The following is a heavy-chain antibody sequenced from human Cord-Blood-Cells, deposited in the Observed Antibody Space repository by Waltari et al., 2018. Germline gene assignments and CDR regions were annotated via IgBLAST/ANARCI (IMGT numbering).Heavy chain of an antibody. CDR3: ARVRSRILTGYYFDY. Sequence: EVQLVESGGGLIQPGGSLRLSCAASGVTVSSNYMSWVRQAPGKGLEWVSVLYSGGNTYYADSVKGRFTISRDNSKNTLYLQMNSLRAEDTAVYYCARVRSRILTGYYFDYWGQGTLVTVSS. V-gene: IGHV3-53*01. CDR1: GVTVSSNY. CDR2: LYSGGNT. D-gene: IGHD3-9*01. J-gene: IGHJ4*02.